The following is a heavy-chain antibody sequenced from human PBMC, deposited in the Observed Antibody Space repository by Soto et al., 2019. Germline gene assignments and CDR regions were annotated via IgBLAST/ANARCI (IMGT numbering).Heavy chain of an antibody. V-gene: IGHV4-59*08. CDR3: ARCTIFGVVPYYIDY. J-gene: IGHJ4*02. CDR2: IYYSGST. Sequence: SETLSLTCTVSGGSISSYYWSWIRQPPGKGLEWIGYIYYSGSTNYNPSLKSRVTISVDTSKNQFSLKLSSVTAADTAVYYCARCTIFGVVPYYIDYWGQGTLVTVSS. D-gene: IGHD3-3*01. CDR1: GGSISSYY.